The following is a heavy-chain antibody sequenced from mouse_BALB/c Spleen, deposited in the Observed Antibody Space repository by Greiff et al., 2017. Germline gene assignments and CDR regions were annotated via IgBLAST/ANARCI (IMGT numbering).Heavy chain of an antibody. J-gene: IGHJ4*01. CDR3: AREVYYDYSMDY. Sequence: DVKLQESGPELVKPGASVKIPCKASGYTFTDYNMDWVKQSHGKSLEWIGDINPNNGGTIYNQKFKGKATLTVDKSSSTAYMELRSLTSEDTAVYYCAREVYYDYSMDYWGQGTSVTVSS. V-gene: IGHV1-18*01. CDR1: GYTFTDYN. CDR2: INPNNGGT. D-gene: IGHD2-4*01.